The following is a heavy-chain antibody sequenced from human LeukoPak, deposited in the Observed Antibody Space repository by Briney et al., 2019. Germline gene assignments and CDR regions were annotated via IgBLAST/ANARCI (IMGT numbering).Heavy chain of an antibody. J-gene: IGHJ6*02. CDR3: ARDPAGMDV. CDR1: GDSVSSSLVA. Sequence: SQTLSLTCVISGDSVSSSLVAWNWIRQSPSRGLEWLGRTYYRSKWYNDYAIFVKGRIAINADTSKNQFSLQLKSMTPEDTAVYYCARDPAGMDVWGQGTVVTVSS. V-gene: IGHV6-1*01. CDR2: TYYRSKWYN.